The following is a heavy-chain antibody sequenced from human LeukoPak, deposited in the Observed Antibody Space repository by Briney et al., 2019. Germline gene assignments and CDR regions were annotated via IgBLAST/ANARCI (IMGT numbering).Heavy chain of an antibody. V-gene: IGHV1-69*13. CDR3: ARYRRGYYDSSGYLFDP. CDR2: IIPIFGTA. CDR1: GGTFSSYA. J-gene: IGHJ5*02. Sequence: GASVTVSCKASGGTFSSYAISWVRQAPGQGLEWMGGIIPIFGTANYAQKFQGRVTITADESTSTAYMELSSLRSEDTAVYYCARYRRGYYDSSGYLFDPWGQGTLVTVSS. D-gene: IGHD3-22*01.